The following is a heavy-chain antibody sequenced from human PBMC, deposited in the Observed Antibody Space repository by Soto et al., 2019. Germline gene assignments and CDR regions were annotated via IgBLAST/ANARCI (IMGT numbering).Heavy chain of an antibody. J-gene: IGHJ6*03. V-gene: IGHV3-9*01. D-gene: IGHD2-2*01. Sequence: EVQLVESGGGLVQPGRSLRLSCAASGFTFDDYAMHWVRQAPGKGLEWVSGISWNSGSIGYADSVKGRFTITRDNAKNSLYLQMNSLRAEDTALYYCGKEHCSSTSCSSMDVWGKGTTVTVSS. CDR3: GKEHCSSTSCSSMDV. CDR1: GFTFDDYA. CDR2: ISWNSGSI.